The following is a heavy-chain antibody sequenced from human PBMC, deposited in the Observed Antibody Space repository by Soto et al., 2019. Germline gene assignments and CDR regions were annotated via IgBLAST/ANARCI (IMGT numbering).Heavy chain of an antibody. CDR3: ARVGIAARPHYFDY. Sequence: SETLSLTCTVSGGSISSGGYYWSWIRQHPGKGLEWIGYIYYSGSTYYNPSLKSRVTISVDTSKNQFSLKLSSVTAADTAVYYCARVGIAARPHYFDYWGRGTLVTVSS. D-gene: IGHD6-6*01. V-gene: IGHV4-31*03. J-gene: IGHJ4*02. CDR1: GGSISSGGYY. CDR2: IYYSGST.